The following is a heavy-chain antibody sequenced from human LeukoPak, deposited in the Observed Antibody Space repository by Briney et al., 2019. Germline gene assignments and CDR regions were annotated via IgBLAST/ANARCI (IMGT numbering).Heavy chain of an antibody. V-gene: IGHV1-18*01. Sequence: ASVKVSCKASGYTFTSYGISWVRQAPGQGLEWMGWISSYNGNTNYAQKLQGRVTMTTDTSTSTAYMELRSLRSDDTAVYYCARSETYCSSTSCYTGRYYFDYWGQGTLVTVSS. CDR1: GYTFTSYG. CDR3: ARSETYCSSTSCYTGRYYFDY. D-gene: IGHD2-2*02. J-gene: IGHJ4*02. CDR2: ISSYNGNT.